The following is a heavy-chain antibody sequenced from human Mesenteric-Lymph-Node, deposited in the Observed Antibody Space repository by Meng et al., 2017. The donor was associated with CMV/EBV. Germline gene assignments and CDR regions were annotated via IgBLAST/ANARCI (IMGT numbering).Heavy chain of an antibody. J-gene: IGHJ4*02. V-gene: IGHV1-46*02. Sequence: FYIYFISLMRQPPGQVLEWMGIINYNGAGTNYSQMFQGRVTMTRATSTSTVYMDLSSLRSEATAVYYCARCRPSYCCGDCSPGDYWGQGTLVTVSS. CDR3: ARCRPSYCCGDCSPGDY. CDR1: FYIYF. D-gene: IGHD2-21*01. CDR2: INYNGAGT.